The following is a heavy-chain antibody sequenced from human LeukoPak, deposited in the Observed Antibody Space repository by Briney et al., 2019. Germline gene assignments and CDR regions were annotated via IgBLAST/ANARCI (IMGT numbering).Heavy chain of an antibody. D-gene: IGHD6-13*01. Sequence: GGPLRLSCAASGFTFSSCSMNWVRQAPGKGLEWVSSISSSSSYIYYADSVKGRFTISRDNAKNSLYLQMNSLRAEDTAVYYCARSAGIAAAGPFDYWGQGTLVTVSS. J-gene: IGHJ4*02. CDR1: GFTFSSCS. CDR3: ARSAGIAAAGPFDY. V-gene: IGHV3-21*01. CDR2: ISSSSSYI.